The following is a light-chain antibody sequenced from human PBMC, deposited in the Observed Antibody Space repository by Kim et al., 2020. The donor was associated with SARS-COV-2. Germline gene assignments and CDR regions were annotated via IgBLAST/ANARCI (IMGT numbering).Light chain of an antibody. CDR1: QTVLYNSNNKNY. J-gene: IGKJ2*03. CDR2: WAS. CDR3: QQYYSTPPS. Sequence: RANLNSKSSQTVLYNSNNKNYLDWYQQKRGQAPKLLIYWASSRESGVSDRFSGSGSETDFTLTISSLQAEDVAVYYCQQYYSTPPSFGQGTKLEI. V-gene: IGKV4-1*01.